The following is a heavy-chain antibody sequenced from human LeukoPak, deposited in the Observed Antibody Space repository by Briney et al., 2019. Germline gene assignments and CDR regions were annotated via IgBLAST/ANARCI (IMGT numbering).Heavy chain of an antibody. CDR3: AREGGTGGYFDY. CDR2: ISSSGSTI. V-gene: IGHV3-48*03. J-gene: IGHJ4*02. D-gene: IGHD2-15*01. CDR1: GFTFRSYE. Sequence: PGGSPRLSCAASGFTFRSYEMNWVRQAPGKGLEWVSYISSSGSTIYYADSVKGRFTISRDNAKNSLYLQMNSLRAEDTAVYYCAREGGTGGYFDYWGQGTLVTVSS.